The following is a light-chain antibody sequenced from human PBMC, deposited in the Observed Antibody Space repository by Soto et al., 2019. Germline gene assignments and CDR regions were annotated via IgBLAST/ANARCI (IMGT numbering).Light chain of an antibody. CDR1: SSDVGTYNR. J-gene: IGLJ1*01. V-gene: IGLV2-18*02. CDR2: AVS. CDR3: SSYTSSSTYV. Sequence: QSALTQPPSVSGSPGQSVTISCTGTSSDVGTYNRVSWYQQPPGTAPKLLIYAVSDRPSGVPDRFSGSKSGNTASLTISGLQAEDEADYYRSSYTSSSTYVFGTGTKLTVL.